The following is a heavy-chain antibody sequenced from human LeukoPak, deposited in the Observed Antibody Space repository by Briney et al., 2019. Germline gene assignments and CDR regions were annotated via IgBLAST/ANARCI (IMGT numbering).Heavy chain of an antibody. J-gene: IGHJ6*02. V-gene: IGHV3-33*01. D-gene: IGHD4-17*01. CDR3: ARDMDYGDYGMDV. CDR2: IWYDGSNK. CDR1: GFTFSSYG. Sequence: PGRSLRLSCAASGFTFSSYGMHWVRQAPGKGLEWVAVIWYDGSNKYYADSVKGRFTISRDNSKNTLYLQMNSLRAEDTAVYYCARDMDYGDYGMDVWGQGTTVTVSS.